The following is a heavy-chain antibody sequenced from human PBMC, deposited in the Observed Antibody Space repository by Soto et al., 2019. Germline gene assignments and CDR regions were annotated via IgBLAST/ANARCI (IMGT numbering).Heavy chain of an antibody. CDR1: GFTVSNNF. CDR2: IYSDGSI. D-gene: IGHD3-16*01. J-gene: IGHJ4*02. CDR3: ARDGNGQRGSPH. V-gene: IGHV3-53*02. Sequence: EVQLVESGGGLIQAGGSLRLSCAVSGFTVSNNFMMWVRQAPGKGLEWVSLIYSDGSISYADSVKGRFTISRNGSMNMLYLQMNSLTAEDTAVYYCARDGNGQRGSPHWGQGTLVTVSS.